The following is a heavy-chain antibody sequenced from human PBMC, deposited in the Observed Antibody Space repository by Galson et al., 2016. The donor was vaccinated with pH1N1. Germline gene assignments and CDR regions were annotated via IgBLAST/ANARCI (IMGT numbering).Heavy chain of an antibody. D-gene: IGHD6-13*01. CDR2: ISIIGSTI. Sequence: SLRLSCAASGFTFSNYEMNWVRQAPGKGLEWISYISIIGSTIYYADSVKGRFTISRDNAKNSLYLQMNSRRAEDTAVYYCASQQLVPSYYYYYGMDVWGQGTTVTVSS. CDR1: GFTFSNYE. J-gene: IGHJ6*02. V-gene: IGHV3-48*03. CDR3: ASQQLVPSYYYYYGMDV.